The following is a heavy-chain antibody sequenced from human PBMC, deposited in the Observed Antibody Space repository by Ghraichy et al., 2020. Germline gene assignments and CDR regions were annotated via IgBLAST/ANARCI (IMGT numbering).Heavy chain of an antibody. J-gene: IGHJ4*02. D-gene: IGHD3/OR15-3a*01. Sequence: GGSLRLSCAASGFTLSDYYMSWIRQAPGKGPEWVSYIGPIDNTIYYAVSVKGRFTISRDNAKNSLFLQMNRLRAEDAAVYYCARGIMSFGAVDYFDTWGQGTLVTVSS. CDR1: GFTLSDYY. CDR2: IGPIDNTI. V-gene: IGHV3-11*04. CDR3: ARGIMSFGAVDYFDT.